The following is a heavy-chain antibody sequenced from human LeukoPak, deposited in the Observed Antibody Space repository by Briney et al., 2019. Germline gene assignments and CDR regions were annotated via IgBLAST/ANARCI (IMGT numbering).Heavy chain of an antibody. V-gene: IGHV4-31*03. CDR2: IYYSGST. Sequence: SQTLSLTCTVSGSSISSGGYYWSWIRQHPGKGLEWIGYIYYSGSTCYNPSLKSRVTISVDTSKNQFSLKLSSVTAADTAVYYCAREGPRMTGSRYYYYMGVWGKGTTVTVSS. CDR1: GSSISSGGYY. D-gene: IGHD1-20*01. CDR3: AREGPRMTGSRYYYYMGV. J-gene: IGHJ6*03.